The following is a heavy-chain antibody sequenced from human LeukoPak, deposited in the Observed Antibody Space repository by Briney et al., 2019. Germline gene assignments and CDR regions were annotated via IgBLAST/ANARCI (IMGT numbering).Heavy chain of an antibody. Sequence: GGSLRLSCAASGFTFSSYAMSWVRQAPGKGLQWVSAIGGSGGSAHYADSVKGRFTISRDNSKNTLYLQMNSLRAEDTAVYYCAKKMLAHMDIWGKGTTVTVSS. J-gene: IGHJ6*03. V-gene: IGHV3-23*01. CDR2: IGGSGGSA. D-gene: IGHD3-10*02. CDR3: AKKMLAHMDI. CDR1: GFTFSSYA.